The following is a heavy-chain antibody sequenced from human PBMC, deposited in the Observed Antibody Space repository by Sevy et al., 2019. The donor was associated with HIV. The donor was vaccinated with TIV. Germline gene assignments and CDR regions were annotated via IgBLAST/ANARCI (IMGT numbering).Heavy chain of an antibody. CDR2: ISWDSGLI. D-gene: IGHD5-12*01. Sequence: GGSLRLSCAASGFTFDDYAMNWVRQAPGKGLEWVSGISWDSGLIGYAVSVQGRFTVSRDSSKNSLYLQMNNLRPEDTALYYCTRDFVATTMGGAPFDIRGRGTMVTVSS. J-gene: IGHJ3*02. CDR1: GFTFDDYA. V-gene: IGHV3-9*01. CDR3: TRDFVATTMGGAPFDI.